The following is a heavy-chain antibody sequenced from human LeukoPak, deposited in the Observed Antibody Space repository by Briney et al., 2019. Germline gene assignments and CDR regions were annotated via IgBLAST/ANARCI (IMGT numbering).Heavy chain of an antibody. V-gene: IGHV4-59*11. CDR1: GASISGHY. CDR2: ISHIGST. Sequence: PSETLSLTCTVSGASISGHYLTWLRQPPGKGLEWIGYISHIGSTNYDPSLKSRVTISVDTSKNQSSLKLTSVTAADTAVYYCARDRISINALDMWGQGTMVTVSS. CDR3: ARDRISINALDM. D-gene: IGHD1-14*01. J-gene: IGHJ3*02.